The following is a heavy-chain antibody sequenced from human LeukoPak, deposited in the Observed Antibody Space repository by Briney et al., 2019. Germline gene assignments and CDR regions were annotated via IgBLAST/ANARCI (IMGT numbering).Heavy chain of an antibody. CDR2: IYYNGYT. J-gene: IGHJ5*02. Sequence: PSETLSLTCAVSGDSISNNYWWRWVRQPPGKGLEWIGCIYYNGYTYYTSSLKSRVTIFVNTSKNHFSLKLISVTAADTAMYYCARQGGDTMVRGVVRDWFDPWGQGTLVTVSS. D-gene: IGHD3-10*01. CDR1: GDSISNNYW. CDR3: ARQGGDTMVRGVVRDWFDP. V-gene: IGHV4-39*01.